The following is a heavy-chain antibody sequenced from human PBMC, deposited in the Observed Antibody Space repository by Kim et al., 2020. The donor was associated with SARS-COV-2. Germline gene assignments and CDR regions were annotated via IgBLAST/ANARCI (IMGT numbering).Heavy chain of an antibody. CDR2: K. D-gene: IGHD3-3*01. J-gene: IGHJ4*02. CDR3: ARDLPGFWSY. V-gene: IGHV3-7*01. Sequence: KYYVDSVKGRFTISRDNAKNSLYLQMNSLRAEDTAVYYCARDLPGFWSYWGQGTLVTVSS.